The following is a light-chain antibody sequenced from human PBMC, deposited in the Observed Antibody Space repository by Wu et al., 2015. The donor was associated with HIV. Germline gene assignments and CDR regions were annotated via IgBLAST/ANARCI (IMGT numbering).Light chain of an antibody. CDR2: GAS. CDR3: QQRLNWPLT. J-gene: IGKJ5*01. V-gene: IGKV3-11*01. CDR1: QSLGTN. Sequence: IVLTQSPATPSLSPGERATLSCRASQSLGTNLAWYQQKPGQAPRLLIYGASNRATGIPARFSGSGSGTDFFLTISRLEPEDFATYSCQQRLNWPLTFGQGTRLEIK.